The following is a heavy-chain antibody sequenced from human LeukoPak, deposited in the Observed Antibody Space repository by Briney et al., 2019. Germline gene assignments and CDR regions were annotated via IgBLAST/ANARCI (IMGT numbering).Heavy chain of an antibody. CDR2: IYNDGST. V-gene: IGHV3-66*01. CDR3: AKDSGIAVAGTLRAFDI. D-gene: IGHD6-19*01. Sequence: GGSLRLSCAASGFSVSSNYMSWVRQAPGKGLEWVSSIYNDGSTYYAESVKGRFTISRDNSKNTLYLQMNSLRAEDTAVYYCAKDSGIAVAGTLRAFDIWGQGTMVTVSS. J-gene: IGHJ3*02. CDR1: GFSVSSNY.